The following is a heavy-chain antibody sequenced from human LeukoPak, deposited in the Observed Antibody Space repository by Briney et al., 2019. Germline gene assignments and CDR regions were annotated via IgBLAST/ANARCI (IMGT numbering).Heavy chain of an antibody. CDR3: ATAPHPNLATY. Sequence: PGGSLRLSCAVSGFTVSSNYMSWVRQAPGRGLEWISIIYSAGSAYYADFVKGRFTISRDASENMLYLQMNSLRAEDTALYYCATAPHPNLATYWGQGTLVTVSS. V-gene: IGHV3-66*01. CDR1: GFTVSSNY. J-gene: IGHJ4*02. D-gene: IGHD1-14*01. CDR2: IYSAGSA.